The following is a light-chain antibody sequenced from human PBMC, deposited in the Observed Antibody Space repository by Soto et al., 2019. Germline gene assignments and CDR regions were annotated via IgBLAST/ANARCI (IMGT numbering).Light chain of an antibody. CDR1: QNIDSC. Sequence: DIQMTQSPSSLYASVGDRVTITCRASQNIDSCLSWYQQKPGTAPKFLIYAAFNLQSGVPSRFTGSGSGTEFTLTISSLQPEDFAPYYCQQSYSSPRTFGQGTKVEIK. J-gene: IGKJ1*01. CDR2: AAF. CDR3: QQSYSSPRT. V-gene: IGKV1-39*01.